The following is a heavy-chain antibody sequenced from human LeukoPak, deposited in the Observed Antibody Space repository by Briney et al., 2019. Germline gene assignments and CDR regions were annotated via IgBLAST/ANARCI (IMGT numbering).Heavy chain of an antibody. Sequence: PGGSLRLSCAASGFTFSSYAMSWVRQPPGKGLEWIGEINHSGSTNYNPSFKSRVTISVDTSKNQFSLKLSSVTAADTAVYYCARALGGAAAGTNYRPEYYFDYWGQGTLVTVSS. CDR1: GFTFSSYA. V-gene: IGHV4-34*01. D-gene: IGHD6-13*01. J-gene: IGHJ4*02. CDR2: INHSGST. CDR3: ARALGGAAAGTNYRPEYYFDY.